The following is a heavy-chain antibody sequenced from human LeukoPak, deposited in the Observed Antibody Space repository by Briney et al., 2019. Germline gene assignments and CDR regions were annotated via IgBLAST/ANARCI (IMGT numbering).Heavy chain of an antibody. D-gene: IGHD6-13*01. J-gene: IGHJ4*02. CDR1: GGTFSSYT. CDR2: IIPILGIA. V-gene: IGHV1-69*16. Sequence: SVKVSCKASGGTFSSYTISWVRQAPGQGLEWMGRIIPILGIANYARKFQGRVTITTDESTSTAYMELSSLRSEDTAVYYCARDDPIAAALTIDYWGQGTLVTVSS. CDR3: ARDDPIAAALTIDY.